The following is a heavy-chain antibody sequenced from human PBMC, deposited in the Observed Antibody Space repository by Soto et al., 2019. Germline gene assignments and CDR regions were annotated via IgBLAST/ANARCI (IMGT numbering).Heavy chain of an antibody. V-gene: IGHV1-46*01. CDR2: INPDGDST. D-gene: IGHD2-2*01. CDR1: GYTFTSYY. Sequence: ASVKVSCKASGYTFTSYYMHWVRQAPGQGLEWMGIINPDGDSTSYAQKFQGRVSMTRDTSTSTIYMELSSLRYEDTAVYYCARRNCKSTSCFFDYWGQGTLVTVSS. CDR3: ARRNCKSTSCFFDY. J-gene: IGHJ4*02.